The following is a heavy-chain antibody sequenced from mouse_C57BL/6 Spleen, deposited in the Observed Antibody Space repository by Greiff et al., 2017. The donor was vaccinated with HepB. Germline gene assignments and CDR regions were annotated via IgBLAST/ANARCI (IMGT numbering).Heavy chain of an antibody. Sequence: VQLQQSGAELARPGASVKMSCKASGYTFTSYTMHWVKQRPGQGLEWIGYINPSSGYTKYNQKFKDKATLTADKSSSTAYMQLSSLTSEDSAVYYCARRADYDPYYYAMDYWGQGTSVTVSS. CDR1: GYTFTSYT. J-gene: IGHJ4*01. D-gene: IGHD2-4*01. CDR2: INPSSGYT. V-gene: IGHV1-4*01. CDR3: ARRADYDPYYYAMDY.